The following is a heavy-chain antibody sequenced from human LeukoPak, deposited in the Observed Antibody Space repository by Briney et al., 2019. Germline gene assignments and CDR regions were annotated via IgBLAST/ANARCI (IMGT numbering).Heavy chain of an antibody. CDR3: AKAKLRGVLRYFDWLLPTDY. CDR2: ISGSGGST. J-gene: IGHJ4*02. V-gene: IGHV3-23*01. CDR1: GFTFSNYE. D-gene: IGHD3-9*01. Sequence: GGSLRLSCAASGFTFSNYEMNWVGQAPGKGLDWVAAISGSGGSTYYADSVKGWVTMSRDNSKNTLYLQMNSLRAEDTAVYYCAKAKLRGVLRYFDWLLPTDYWGQGTLVTVSS.